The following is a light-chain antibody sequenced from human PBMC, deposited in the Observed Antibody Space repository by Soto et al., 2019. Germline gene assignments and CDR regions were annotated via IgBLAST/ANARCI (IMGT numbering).Light chain of an antibody. V-gene: IGKV1-12*01. J-gene: IGKJ4*01. Sequence: DIQMTQSPSSVSASVGDRVTITCRATQGISNWLAWYQQKPGQAPKLLIYAATSLQDGFPLRFSGSGSGADFTLTISALQPEDFATSYCQQAKSLPLTFGGGTKVEIK. CDR2: AAT. CDR3: QQAKSLPLT. CDR1: QGISNW.